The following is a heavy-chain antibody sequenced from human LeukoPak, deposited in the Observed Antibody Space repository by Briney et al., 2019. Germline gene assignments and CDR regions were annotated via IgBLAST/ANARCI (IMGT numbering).Heavy chain of an antibody. J-gene: IGHJ4*02. CDR2: INHSGST. Sequence: SETLSLTCAVYGGSFSGYYWSWIRQPPGKGLEWIVEINHSGSTNYNPSLKSRGTISVDTSKNQFSLKLSSVTAADTAVYYCARAYRGYCSGGSCYRRGLDYWGQGTLVTVSS. CDR1: GGSFSGYY. V-gene: IGHV4-34*01. CDR3: ARAYRGYCSGGSCYRRGLDY. D-gene: IGHD2-15*01.